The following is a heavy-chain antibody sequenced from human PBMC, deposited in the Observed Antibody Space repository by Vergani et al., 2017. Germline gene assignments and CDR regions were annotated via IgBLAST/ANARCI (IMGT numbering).Heavy chain of an antibody. Sequence: QVQLQESGPGLVKPSETLSLTCTVSGGSISSYYWSWIRQPAGKGLEWIGRIYTSGSTNYNPSLKRRVTMSVDTSKNQFSLKLSSVTAADTAVYYGARLSIYFWSGYYTGTGIFFDYWGQGTLVTVSS. CDR1: GGSISSYY. D-gene: IGHD3-3*01. J-gene: IGHJ4*02. V-gene: IGHV4-4*07. CDR3: ARLSIYFWSGYYTGTGIFFDY. CDR2: IYTSGST.